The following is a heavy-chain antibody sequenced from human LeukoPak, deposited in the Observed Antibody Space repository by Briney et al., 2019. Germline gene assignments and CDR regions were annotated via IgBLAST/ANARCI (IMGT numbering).Heavy chain of an antibody. CDR2: INPNSGGT. V-gene: IGHV1-2*06. J-gene: IGHJ4*02. D-gene: IGHD6-19*01. CDR3: ARGGSGWQFDY. CDR1: GYTFTGYY. Sequence: GESLKISCKASGYTFTGYYMHWVRQAPGQGLEWMGRINPNSGGTNYAQKFQGRVTMTRDTSISTAYMELSRLRSDDTAVYYCARGGSGWQFDYWGQGTLVTVSS.